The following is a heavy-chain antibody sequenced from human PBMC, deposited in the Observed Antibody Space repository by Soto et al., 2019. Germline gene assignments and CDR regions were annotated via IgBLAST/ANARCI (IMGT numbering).Heavy chain of an antibody. CDR3: TAGSGWESDT. J-gene: IGHJ5*02. V-gene: IGHV3-7*05. CDR2: IKQDGGEK. Sequence: DVQLVESGGGLVQPGGSLRLSCAVSEFTFGTSWMTWVRQGPGKGLEWVANIKQDGGEKHYLESVRGRFSISRDNAKKSLYLEMNSQRGEETVVYYCTAGSGWESDTWGQGTLVTVSS. CDR1: EFTFGTSW. D-gene: IGHD6-19*01.